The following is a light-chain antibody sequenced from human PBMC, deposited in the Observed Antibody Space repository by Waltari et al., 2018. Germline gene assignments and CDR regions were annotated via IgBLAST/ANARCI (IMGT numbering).Light chain of an antibody. Sequence: DIQMTQSPSSLSASVGDRVTITCRASQNIDVFLHWYQHKPGKAPKLLIYAASTLQSGVSSRFTGSGSGTYFTLSITSLQPEDVATYYCQQSYSTPLYSFGQGTKLEIK. V-gene: IGKV1-39*01. J-gene: IGKJ2*01. CDR1: QNIDVF. CDR2: AAS. CDR3: QQSYSTPLYS.